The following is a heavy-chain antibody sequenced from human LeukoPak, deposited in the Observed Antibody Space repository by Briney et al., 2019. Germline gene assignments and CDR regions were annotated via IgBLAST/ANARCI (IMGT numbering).Heavy chain of an antibody. CDR1: GYTFTGYY. CDR2: INPNRGGT. J-gene: IGHJ4*02. D-gene: IGHD3-10*01. CDR3: ARDRPLDADDYYGFYYFDY. V-gene: IGHV1-2*02. Sequence: VASVKVSCKASGYTFTGYYMHWVRQAPGQGLEWMGWINPNRGGTNHAQKFQGRVTMTRDTSISTAYMELSRLRSDDTAVYYCARDRPLDADDYYGFYYFDYWGQGTLVTVSS.